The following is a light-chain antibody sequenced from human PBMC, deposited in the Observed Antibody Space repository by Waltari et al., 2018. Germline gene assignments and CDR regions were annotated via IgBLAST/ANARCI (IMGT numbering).Light chain of an antibody. J-gene: IGKJ1*01. CDR3: QEYTTWLRGT. V-gene: IGKV3-15*01. Sequence: EVLMTQSPATLSVSPGERATLSCRASQNVKSNVAWYQQKPGQPPRLLIYGASSRATVTPARFSGSGSGTEFNLTISSLQSEDFAVYYCQEYTTWLRGTFGQGTKVEIK. CDR2: GAS. CDR1: QNVKSN.